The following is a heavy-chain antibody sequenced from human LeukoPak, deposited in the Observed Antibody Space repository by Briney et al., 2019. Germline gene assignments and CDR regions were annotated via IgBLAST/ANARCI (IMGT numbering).Heavy chain of an antibody. V-gene: IGHV4-34*01. Sequence: PSETLSLTCAVYGGSFSGYYWSWIRQPPGKGLEWIGEINHGGSTNYNPSLKSRVTISVDTSKNQFSLKLSSVTAADTAAYYCARVPNYSNYPYYYYMDVWGKGTTVTVSS. D-gene: IGHD4-11*01. CDR1: GGSFSGYY. CDR2: INHGGST. J-gene: IGHJ6*03. CDR3: ARVPNYSNYPYYYYMDV.